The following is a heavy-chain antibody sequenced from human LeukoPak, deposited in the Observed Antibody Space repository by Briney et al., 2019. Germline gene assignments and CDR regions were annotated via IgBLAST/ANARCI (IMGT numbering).Heavy chain of an antibody. CDR1: GFTFSSYD. V-gene: IGHV3-13*01. CDR2: IGTAGDT. J-gene: IGHJ4*02. D-gene: IGHD3-16*01. CDR3: ARDLGGGFDY. Sequence: PGGSLRLSCAASGFTFSSYDMHWVRQATGKGLEWVSAIGTAGDTYYPGSVKGRFTISRENSKNPFYLQMNRLRAGDTALYYCARDLGGGFDYWGQGTLVTVSS.